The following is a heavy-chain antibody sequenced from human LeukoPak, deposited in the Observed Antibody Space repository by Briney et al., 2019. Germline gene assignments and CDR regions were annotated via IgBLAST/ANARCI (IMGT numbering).Heavy chain of an antibody. CDR1: GFTFGGFT. J-gene: IGHJ6*02. CDR3: AGHGTFTNYYYTMDV. V-gene: IGHV3-73*01. CDR2: IRSKTDNYAT. Sequence: PGGFLKLSCGPSGFTFGGFTMHWVRQASGKGLEWVGRIRSKTDNYATSYAASVKGRFTISRDDSKNTAYLQMNSLEIEDTAVYFCAGHGTFTNYYYTMDVWGQGTTVTVSS. D-gene: IGHD2-8*01.